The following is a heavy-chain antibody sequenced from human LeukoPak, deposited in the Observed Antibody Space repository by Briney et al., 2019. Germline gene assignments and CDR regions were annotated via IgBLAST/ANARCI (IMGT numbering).Heavy chain of an antibody. Sequence: ASVKVSCKASGYTSTGYYMHWVRQAPGQGLEWMGWINPNSGGTNYAQKFQGRVTMTRDTSISTAYMELSRLRSDDTAVYYCASVGYCGGDCYDNWFDPWGQGTLVTVSS. D-gene: IGHD2-21*02. CDR2: INPNSGGT. CDR1: GYTSTGYY. V-gene: IGHV1-2*02. CDR3: ASVGYCGGDCYDNWFDP. J-gene: IGHJ5*02.